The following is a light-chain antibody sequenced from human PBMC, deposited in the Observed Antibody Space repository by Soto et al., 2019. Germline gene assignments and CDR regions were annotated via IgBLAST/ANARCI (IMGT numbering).Light chain of an antibody. V-gene: IGKV1-12*01. J-gene: IGKJ5*01. CDR3: QHADSFPLIT. Sequence: DIQMTQSPSSVSASVGDRVTITCRSSEDISTWLAWYQQKPGKAPKLLIYAASSLQSGVPSRFSGSGSGTDFTLTITSLHPEDSATYYCQHADSFPLITFDQGTRLDIK. CDR1: EDISTW. CDR2: AAS.